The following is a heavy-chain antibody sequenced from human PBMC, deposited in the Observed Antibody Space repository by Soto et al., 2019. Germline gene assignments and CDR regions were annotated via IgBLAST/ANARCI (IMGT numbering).Heavy chain of an antibody. D-gene: IGHD4-4*01. J-gene: IGHJ3*02. CDR2: ISWNSGSI. Sequence: EVQLVESGGGLVQPGRSLRLRCAASGLTFGDYVMHWVRQAPGKGLEWVSGISWNSGSIGYADFVKGRFTISRDNAKSSLYLQMDSLRAEDTALYYCAKDLVGTVGTAFDIWGQGTMVTVSS. CDR3: AKDLVGTVGTAFDI. CDR1: GLTFGDYV. V-gene: IGHV3-9*01.